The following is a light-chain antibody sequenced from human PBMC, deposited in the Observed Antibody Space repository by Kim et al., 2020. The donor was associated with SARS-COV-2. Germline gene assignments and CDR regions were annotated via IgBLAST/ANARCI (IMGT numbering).Light chain of an antibody. CDR2: QDS. V-gene: IGLV3-1*01. J-gene: IGLJ2*01. Sequence: SYELTQPPSLSVSPGQTASITCSGDKLGDKYACWYQQKPGQSPVVVIYQDSKRPSGIPERFSGSNSGNTATLTISGTQPMDEADYYCQAWDSSTVVFGGGTKLTVL. CDR1: KLGDKY. CDR3: QAWDSSTVV.